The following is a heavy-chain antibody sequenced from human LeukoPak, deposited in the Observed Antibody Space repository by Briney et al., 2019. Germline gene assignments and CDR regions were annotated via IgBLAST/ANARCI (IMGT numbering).Heavy chain of an antibody. D-gene: IGHD3-10*01. J-gene: IGHJ5*02. CDR2: IYYAGQT. V-gene: IGHV4-59*01. CDR1: GDSISNYY. CDR3: ARGGGDYNGSGDGFDP. Sequence: SETLSLTCSVSGDSISNYYWTWIRQPPGKGLEWIGYIYYAGQTNYNPSLKSRVTISVDTSKGHFSLRLTSVTAADTAMYYCARGGGDYNGSGDGFDPWGQGTLVTVSS.